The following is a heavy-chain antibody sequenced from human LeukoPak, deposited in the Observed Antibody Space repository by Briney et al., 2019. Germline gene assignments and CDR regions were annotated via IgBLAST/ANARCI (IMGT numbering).Heavy chain of an antibody. CDR3: ARVYYAAMYGYCDY. V-gene: IGHV3-74*01. Sequence: GGSLRLSCAASGFTLSSYWMHWVRQAPGKGLVWVSRINSDGSSTSHADSVQGRFTISRDNAKNTLYLQTNSLRAEDTAVYYCARVYYAAMYGYCDYWGQGTLVTVSS. J-gene: IGHJ4*02. CDR1: GFTLSSYW. CDR2: INSDGSST. D-gene: IGHD3-10*01.